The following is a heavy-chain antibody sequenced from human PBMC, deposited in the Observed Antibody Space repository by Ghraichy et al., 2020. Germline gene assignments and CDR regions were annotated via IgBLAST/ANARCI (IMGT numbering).Heavy chain of an antibody. Sequence: GESLNISCAASGFTFSSYSMNWVRQAPGKGLEWVSYISSSSSTIYYADSVKGRFTISRDNAKNSLYLQMNSLRDEDTAVYYCARDQGESVRYFDWLSDRAIDYWGQGTLVTVSS. CDR1: GFTFSSYS. CDR3: ARDQGESVRYFDWLSDRAIDY. J-gene: IGHJ4*02. D-gene: IGHD3-9*01. V-gene: IGHV3-48*02. CDR2: ISSSSSTI.